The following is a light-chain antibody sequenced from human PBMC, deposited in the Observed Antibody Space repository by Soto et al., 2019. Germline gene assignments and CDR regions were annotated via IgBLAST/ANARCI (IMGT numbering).Light chain of an antibody. Sequence: EIVMTQSPATLSVSPGERATLSCRASQSVTSDLAWYLQKLGQAPRLLIHGASTRATGIPARFSGSGSGTDFTLTISSLQPEDFATYYCQQSYRTPLTFGPGTKVDIK. CDR3: QQSYRTPLT. CDR1: QSVTSD. J-gene: IGKJ3*01. V-gene: IGKV3-15*01. CDR2: GAS.